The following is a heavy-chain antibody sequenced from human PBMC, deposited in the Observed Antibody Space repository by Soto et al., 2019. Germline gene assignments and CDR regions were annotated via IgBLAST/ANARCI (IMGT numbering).Heavy chain of an antibody. J-gene: IGHJ4*02. CDR3: ARVRGTAGKRYFDY. Sequence: SETLSLTCTVSGGSMIAYYWNWMRQPPGKGLQWIGYTYYSGSTTYNPSLKSRVTISVDSSKNQFSLKLDSVTPADTAVYYCARVRGTAGKRYFDYWGPGTLVTVS. CDR2: TYYSGST. D-gene: IGHD6-13*01. CDR1: GGSMIAYY. V-gene: IGHV4-59*01.